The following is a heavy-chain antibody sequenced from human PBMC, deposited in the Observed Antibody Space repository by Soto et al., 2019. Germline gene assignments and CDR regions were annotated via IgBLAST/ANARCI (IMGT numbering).Heavy chain of an antibody. CDR3: ARVLAAAGPIAYYYYYGMDV. Sequence: PGGSLRLSCAASGFTFSSYGMHWVRQAPGKGLEWVAVIWYDGSNKYYADSVKGRFTISRDNSKNTLYLQMNSLRAEDTAVYYCARVLAAAGPIAYYYYYGMDVWGQGTTVTVSS. CDR2: IWYDGSNK. D-gene: IGHD6-13*01. V-gene: IGHV3-33*01. J-gene: IGHJ6*02. CDR1: GFTFSSYG.